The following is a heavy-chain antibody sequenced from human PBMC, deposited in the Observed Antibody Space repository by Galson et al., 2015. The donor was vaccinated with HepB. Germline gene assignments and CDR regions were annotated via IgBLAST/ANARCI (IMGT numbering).Heavy chain of an antibody. CDR3: ARDETGDLGFNWFDP. V-gene: IGHV3-74*01. CDR2: INSDGSST. Sequence: SLRLSCAASGFTFSSYWMHWVRQAPGKGLVWVSRINSDGSSTSYADSVKGRFTISRDNAKNTLYLQMNSLRAEDTAVYYCARDETGDLGFNWFDPWGQGTLVTVSS. D-gene: IGHD3-16*01. CDR1: GFTFSSYW. J-gene: IGHJ5*02.